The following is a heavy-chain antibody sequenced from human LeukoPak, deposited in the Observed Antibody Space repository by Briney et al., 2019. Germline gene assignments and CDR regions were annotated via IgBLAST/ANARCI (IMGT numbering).Heavy chain of an antibody. CDR3: AREGCSSTSCYSGMDV. D-gene: IGHD2-2*01. V-gene: IGHV3-7*01. Sequence: GGSLRLSCAASGFTLSSYWMSWVRQAPGKGLEWVANIKQDGSEKYYVDSVKGRFTISRDNAKNSLYLQMNSLRAEDTAVYYCAREGCSSTSCYSGMDVWGKGTTVTVSS. J-gene: IGHJ6*03. CDR1: GFTLSSYW. CDR2: IKQDGSEK.